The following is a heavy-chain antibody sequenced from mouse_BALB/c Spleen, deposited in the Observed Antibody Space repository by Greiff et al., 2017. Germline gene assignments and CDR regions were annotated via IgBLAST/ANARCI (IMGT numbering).Heavy chain of an antibody. CDR1: GYTFTSYW. Sequence: VQLQQPGAELVKPGASVKLSCKASGYTFTSYWMHWVKQRPGQGLEWIGEINPSNGRTNYNEKFKSKATLTVDKSSSTAYMQLSSLTSEDSAVYYCARSTMITTGNYYAMDYWGQGTSVTVSS. D-gene: IGHD2-4*01. CDR2: INPSNGRT. J-gene: IGHJ4*01. CDR3: ARSTMITTGNYYAMDY. V-gene: IGHV1S81*02.